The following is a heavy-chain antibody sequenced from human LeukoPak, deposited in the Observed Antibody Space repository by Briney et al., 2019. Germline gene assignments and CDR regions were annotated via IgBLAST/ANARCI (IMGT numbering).Heavy chain of an antibody. CDR1: GYTFISHG. D-gene: IGHD3-3*01. CDR3: ARDLAVLGVVFTSYMDV. J-gene: IGHJ6*03. Sequence: ASVKVSCKASGYTFISHGITWVRQAPGQGREWMGWISTYCGNTHYAQKFQGRITLTKDTSTTTAYLELRSLRSDDTAVYYCARDLAVLGVVFTSYMDVWGQGTPVTVSS. CDR2: ISTYCGNT. V-gene: IGHV1-18*01.